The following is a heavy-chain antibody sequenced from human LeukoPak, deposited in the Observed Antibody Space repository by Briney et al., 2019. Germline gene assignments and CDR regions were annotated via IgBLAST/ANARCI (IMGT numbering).Heavy chain of an antibody. CDR2: IYTSGST. CDR3: ARTLRGGGAFDI. V-gene: IGHV4-4*09. D-gene: IGHD2-15*01. Sequence: SETLSLTCTVSGGSISSYYWSWIRQPPGKGLEWIGYIYTSGSTNYNPSLKSRVTISVDTSKNQFSLKLSSVTAADTAVYYCARTLRGGGAFDIWGQGTMVTVSS. J-gene: IGHJ3*02. CDR1: GGSISSYY.